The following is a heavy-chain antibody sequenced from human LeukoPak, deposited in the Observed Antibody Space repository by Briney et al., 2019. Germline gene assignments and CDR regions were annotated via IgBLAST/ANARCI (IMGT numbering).Heavy chain of an antibody. CDR3: ARAYCGGDCRGYFDY. CDR1: GFTFSSYG. J-gene: IGHJ4*02. V-gene: IGHV3-30*02. Sequence: PGGSLRLSCAASGFTFSSYGIHWVRQAPGKGLEWVAFIRYDGSNKYYADSVKGRFTISRDNSKNTLYLQTNSLRAEDTAVYYCARAYCGGDCRGYFDYWGQGTLVTVSS. D-gene: IGHD2-21*02. CDR2: IRYDGSNK.